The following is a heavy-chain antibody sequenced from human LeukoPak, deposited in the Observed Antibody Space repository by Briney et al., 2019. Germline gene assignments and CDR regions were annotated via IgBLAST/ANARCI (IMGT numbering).Heavy chain of an antibody. J-gene: IGHJ4*02. CDR2: IYPGDSDT. Sequence: KDGESLKISCKGSGYSFTSYWIGWVRQMPGKGLEWMGIIYPGDSDTRYSPSFQGQVTISADKSISTAYPQWSSLKASDTAMYYCALTHSSIAAPDFDYWGQGTLVTVSS. CDR1: GYSFTSYW. D-gene: IGHD6-6*01. V-gene: IGHV5-51*01. CDR3: ALTHSSIAAPDFDY.